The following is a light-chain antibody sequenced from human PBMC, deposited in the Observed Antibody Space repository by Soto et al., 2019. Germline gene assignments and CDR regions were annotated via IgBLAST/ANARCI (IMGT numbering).Light chain of an antibody. CDR2: GNS. Sequence: QSVLTQPPSVSGAPGQGVTISCTGGGSNIGAGYDVHWYQQLPGTAPKLLIYGNSNRPSGVPDRFSGSKSGTSASLAITGLQAEDEADYYCQSYDSSLSGSIFGGGTKLTVL. V-gene: IGLV1-40*01. CDR3: QSYDSSLSGSI. J-gene: IGLJ2*01. CDR1: GSNIGAGYD.